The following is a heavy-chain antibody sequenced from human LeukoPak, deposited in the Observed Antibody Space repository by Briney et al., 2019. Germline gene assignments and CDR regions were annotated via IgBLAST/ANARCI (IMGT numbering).Heavy chain of an antibody. V-gene: IGHV1-2*02. J-gene: IGHJ4*02. CDR1: GYTFTDNY. Sequence: GASVKVSCTASGYTFTDNYIHWVRQAPGHGLECMGWMHPNTGDTVYVQKFQGRVTFTRDTSISTAYMELHRLGSDDTAVYYCVRDLTNPASGDYWGQGTLVTVSS. CDR2: MHPNTGDT. CDR3: VRDLTNPASGDY. D-gene: IGHD1-14*01.